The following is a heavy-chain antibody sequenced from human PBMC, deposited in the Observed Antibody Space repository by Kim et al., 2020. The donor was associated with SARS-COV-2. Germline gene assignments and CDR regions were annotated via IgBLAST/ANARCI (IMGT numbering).Heavy chain of an antibody. CDR3: ARTYSSGWRSGWFDP. J-gene: IGHJ5*02. CDR1: GGSISSSSYY. V-gene: IGHV4-39*01. D-gene: IGHD6-19*01. Sequence: SETLSLTCTVSGGSISSSSYYWGWIRQPPGKGLEWIGSIYYSGSTYYNPSLKSRVTISVDTSKNQFSLKLSSVTAADTAVYYCARTYSSGWRSGWFDPWGQGTLVTVSS. CDR2: IYYSGST.